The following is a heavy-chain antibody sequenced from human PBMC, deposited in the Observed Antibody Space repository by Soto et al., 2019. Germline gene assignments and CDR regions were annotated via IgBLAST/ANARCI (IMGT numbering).Heavy chain of an antibody. CDR3: AGMNPYSSSSLYFDY. V-gene: IGHV4-59*08. J-gene: IGHJ4*02. CDR2: IYYSGST. Sequence: SETLSLTCTVSGCSISSYYWSWIRQPPGKGLEWIGYIYYSGSTNYNPSLKSRVTISVDTSKNQFSLKLSSVTAADTAVYYCAGMNPYSSSSLYFDYWGQGTLVTVSS. CDR1: GCSISSYY. D-gene: IGHD6-6*01.